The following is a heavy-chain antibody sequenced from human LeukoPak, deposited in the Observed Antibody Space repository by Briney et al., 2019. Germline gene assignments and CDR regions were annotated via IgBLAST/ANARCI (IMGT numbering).Heavy chain of an antibody. V-gene: IGHV3-7*03. J-gene: IGHJ5*02. CDR3: ARVGWEILNLHFDP. CDR2: IKKDGSQT. D-gene: IGHD1-14*01. CDR1: GFTFSNKW. Sequence: GSLRLSCVGSGFTFSNKWMSWVRQAPGKGPEWVATIKKDGSQTYYVDSVKGRFTISRDNAQNSLYLQMSSLRVEDTAIYSCARVGWEILNLHFDPWGQGTLVIVSS.